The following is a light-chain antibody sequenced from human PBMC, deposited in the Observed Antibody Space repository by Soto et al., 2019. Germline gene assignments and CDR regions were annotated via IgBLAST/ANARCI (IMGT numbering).Light chain of an antibody. CDR3: SSITSAYTVV. V-gene: IGLV2-14*01. CDR1: SSDVGGYNY. Sequence: QSALTQPASVSGSAGQSIAISCTGTSSDVGGYNYVSWYQQHPGKAPKLLLTEVSKRPSGVSDRFSGSKSGNTASLTISGLQTQDEADYYCSSITSAYTVVFGTGTKVTVL. CDR2: EVS. J-gene: IGLJ1*01.